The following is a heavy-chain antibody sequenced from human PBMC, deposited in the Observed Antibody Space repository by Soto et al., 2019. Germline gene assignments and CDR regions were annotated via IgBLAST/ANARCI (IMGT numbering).Heavy chain of an antibody. D-gene: IGHD2-15*01. Sequence: VQLVESGGGLVQPGRSLRLSCAASGFTFDNCGMHWVRQAPGKGLEWVAGISWDSSTIGYADSVKGRFIISRDAAKNSLYLQMDSRRGEDTALYYCVQGRYPTMATPLDHWGQGTQVIVSS. CDR2: ISWDSSTI. V-gene: IGHV3-9*01. CDR3: VQGRYPTMATPLDH. CDR1: GFTFDNCG. J-gene: IGHJ4*02.